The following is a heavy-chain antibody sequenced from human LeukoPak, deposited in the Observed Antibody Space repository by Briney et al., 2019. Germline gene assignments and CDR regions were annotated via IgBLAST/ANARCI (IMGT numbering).Heavy chain of an antibody. CDR2: IQTDGRDK. Sequence: WGSLRLSCAASGIDFRASGMHWVRQAPGMGLEWVTFIQTDGRDKYYAASVAGRFTISRDNSKNTVYLNMNNLRPDDTALYYCAREGGTVVIGRFDYWGQGTLVTVSS. V-gene: IGHV3-30*02. J-gene: IGHJ4*02. D-gene: IGHD2-2*01. CDR1: GIDFRASG. CDR3: AREGGTVVIGRFDY.